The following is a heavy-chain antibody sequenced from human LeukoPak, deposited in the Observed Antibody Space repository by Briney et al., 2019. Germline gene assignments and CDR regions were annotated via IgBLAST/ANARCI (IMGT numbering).Heavy chain of an antibody. CDR2: LSGSGGST. CDR1: GFTFSSYG. V-gene: IGHV3-23*01. J-gene: IGHJ4*02. CDR3: AKDRVGAVADLFDY. D-gene: IGHD6-19*01. Sequence: GGTLRLSCAASGFTFSSYGMSWVRPAPGKGLEWVSGLSGSGGSTCYADSVKGRLPISRDNSKNTLYLQMNSLRADDTAIYYCAKDRVGAVADLFDYWGQGTLVTVSS.